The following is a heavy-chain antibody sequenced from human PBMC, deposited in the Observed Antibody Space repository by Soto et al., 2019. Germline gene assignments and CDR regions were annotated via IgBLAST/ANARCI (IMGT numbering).Heavy chain of an antibody. J-gene: IGHJ5*02. CDR3: ARLGAFYQSLDP. CDR1: GGSFSGYY. D-gene: IGHD3-3*02. Sequence: SETLSLTCAVYGGSFSGYYWTWIRQPPGTGLEWIGEINHSGSTNYNPSLKSRVTISLDTSKNQFSLKLNSVTAADTAVYYCARLGAFYQSLDPRGPGTLVTVSS. CDR2: INHSGST. V-gene: IGHV4-34*01.